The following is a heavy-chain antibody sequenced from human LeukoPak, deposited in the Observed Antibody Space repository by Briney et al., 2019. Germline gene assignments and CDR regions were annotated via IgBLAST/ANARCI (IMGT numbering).Heavy chain of an antibody. CDR3: ARPRQLLYYYYGMDV. D-gene: IGHD2-2*01. CDR2: IWYDGSNK. J-gene: IGHJ6*02. Sequence: GGSLRLSCAASGFTSSSYGMHWVRQAPGKGLEWVAVIWYDGSNKYYADSVKGRFTISRDNSKNTLYLQMNSLRAEDTAVYYCARPRQLLYYYYGMDVWGQGTTVTVSS. V-gene: IGHV3-33*01. CDR1: GFTSSSYG.